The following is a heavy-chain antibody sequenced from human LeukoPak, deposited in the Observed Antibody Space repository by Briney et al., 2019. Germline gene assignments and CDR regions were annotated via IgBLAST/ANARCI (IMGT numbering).Heavy chain of an antibody. CDR3: ARVGEIYYDSSGYYYFDY. Sequence: PSETLSLTCAVYGGSFSGYYWSWIRQPPGKGLEWVGEINHSGSTNYNPSLKSRVTISVDTSKNQFSLKLSSVTAADTAVYYCARVGEIYYDSSGYYYFDYWGQGTLVTVSS. CDR1: GGSFSGYY. D-gene: IGHD3-22*01. CDR2: INHSGST. V-gene: IGHV4-34*01. J-gene: IGHJ4*02.